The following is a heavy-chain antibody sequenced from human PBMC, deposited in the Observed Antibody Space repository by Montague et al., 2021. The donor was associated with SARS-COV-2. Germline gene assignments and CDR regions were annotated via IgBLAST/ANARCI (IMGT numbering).Heavy chain of an antibody. D-gene: IGHD2-2*01. Sequence: SETLSLTCAISGGSFSNYYWSWIRQPPGKGLEWIGEVNQSGTTIYNPSVKSGVTISEDTSKNQYYLRLNPVTAADTAAYYCAGGRRPVVVPGAGPAGRAIDIWGQGTMVTVSS. V-gene: IGHV4-34*01. CDR1: GGSFSNYY. J-gene: IGHJ3*02. CDR3: AGGRRPVVVPGAGPAGRAIDI. CDR2: VNQSGTT.